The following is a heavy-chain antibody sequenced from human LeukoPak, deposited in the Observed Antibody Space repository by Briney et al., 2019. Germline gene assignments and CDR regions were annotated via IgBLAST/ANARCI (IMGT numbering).Heavy chain of an antibody. Sequence: PSQTLSLTCTVSGGSLSSGDYYWSWIRQPPGKGLEWIGYIYYSGSTYYNPSLKSRVTISVDTSKNQCSLKLSSVTAADTAVYYCARDHEGYSSVHNQNWFDPWGQGTLVTVSS. CDR3: ARDHEGYSSVHNQNWFDP. CDR1: GGSLSSGDYY. D-gene: IGHD6-25*01. CDR2: IYYSGST. J-gene: IGHJ5*02. V-gene: IGHV4-30-4*08.